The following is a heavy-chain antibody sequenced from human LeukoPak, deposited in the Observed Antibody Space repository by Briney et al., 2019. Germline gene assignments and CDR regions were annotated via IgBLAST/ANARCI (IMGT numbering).Heavy chain of an antibody. CDR3: ARGDCSSTSCPFDP. CDR2: INPNSGGT. CDR1: GYTFTSYD. Sequence: ASVKVSCKASGYTFTSYDINWVRQATGQGLEWMGRINPNSGGTNYAQKFQGRVTMTRDTSISTAYMELSRLRSDDTAVYYCARGDCSSTSCPFDPWGQGTLVTVSS. V-gene: IGHV1-2*06. J-gene: IGHJ5*02. D-gene: IGHD2-2*01.